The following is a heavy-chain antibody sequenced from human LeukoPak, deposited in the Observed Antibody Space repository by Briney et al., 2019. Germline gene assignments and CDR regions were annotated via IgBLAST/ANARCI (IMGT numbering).Heavy chain of an antibody. Sequence: TSETLSLTCTVSGGSISSSSYYWGWIRQPPGKGLEWIGSIYYSGSTYYNPSLKSRVTISVDTSKNQFSLKLSSVTAADTAVYYCAGEGNYALEHWGQGTLVTVSS. CDR1: GGSISSSSYY. CDR2: IYYSGST. D-gene: IGHD1-7*01. J-gene: IGHJ1*01. V-gene: IGHV4-39*01. CDR3: AGEGNYALEH.